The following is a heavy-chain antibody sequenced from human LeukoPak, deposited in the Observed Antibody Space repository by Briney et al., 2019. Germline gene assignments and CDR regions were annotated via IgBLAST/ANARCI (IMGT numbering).Heavy chain of an antibody. CDR1: GGIFSSYA. CDR3: ARPYYYDSSGYYYFDY. V-gene: IGHV1-69*04. Sequence: GSSVKVSCKASGGIFSSYAISWVRQAPGQGLEWMGRIIPIFGIANYAQKFQGRVTITADKSTSTAYMELSSLRSEDTAVYYCARPYYYDSSGYYYFDYWGQGTLVTVSS. J-gene: IGHJ4*02. D-gene: IGHD3-22*01. CDR2: IIPIFGIA.